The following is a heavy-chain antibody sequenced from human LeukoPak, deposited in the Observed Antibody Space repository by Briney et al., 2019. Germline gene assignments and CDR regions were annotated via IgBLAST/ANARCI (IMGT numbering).Heavy chain of an antibody. CDR3: AKDPDYDFWREGNAYFDY. CDR2: ISGSGGST. D-gene: IGHD3-3*01. CDR1: GFTFSSYA. Sequence: GGSLRLSCAASGFTFSSYAMSWVRQAPGKGLEWVSAISGSGGSTYYADSVKGRFTISRDNSKNTLYLQMNSLRAEDTAVYYCAKDPDYDFWREGNAYFDYWGQGILVTVSS. J-gene: IGHJ4*02. V-gene: IGHV3-23*01.